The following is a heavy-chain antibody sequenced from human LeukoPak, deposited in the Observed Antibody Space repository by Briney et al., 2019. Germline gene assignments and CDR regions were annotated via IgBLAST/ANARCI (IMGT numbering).Heavy chain of an antibody. CDR3: AILDYGSGSYYDDY. V-gene: IGHV3-21*01. Sequence: GRTLTLSCAASGFTSRSYSMTWVRQAPGKGLEWVSFISSSSSYIYYADSVKGRFTISRDNAKNSLYLQMNSLRAEDTAVFYCAILDYGSGSYYDDYWGQGALVTVSS. J-gene: IGHJ4*02. CDR1: GFTSRSYS. D-gene: IGHD3-10*01. CDR2: ISSSSSYI.